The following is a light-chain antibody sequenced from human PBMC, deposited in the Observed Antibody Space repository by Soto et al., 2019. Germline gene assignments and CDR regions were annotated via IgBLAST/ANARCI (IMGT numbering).Light chain of an antibody. CDR2: DAS. J-gene: IGKJ1*01. CDR3: QQYNSFSWT. Sequence: DIQMTQSPSTLSASVGDRVTITCRASQSIFSWLAWYQQKPGKVPKLLIYDASTLEGGVPSRFRGSGSGTEFTLTISGLQPDDFATYHCQQYNSFSWTFGQGTKVEVK. V-gene: IGKV1-5*01. CDR1: QSIFSW.